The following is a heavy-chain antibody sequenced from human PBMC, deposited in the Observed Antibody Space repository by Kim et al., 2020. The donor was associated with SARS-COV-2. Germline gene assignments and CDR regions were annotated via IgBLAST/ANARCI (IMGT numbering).Heavy chain of an antibody. CDR1: GGTFSSYA. Sequence: SVKVSCKASGGTFSSYAISWVRQAPGQGLEWMGGIIPIFGTANYAQKFQGRVTITADESTSTAYMELSSLRSEDTAVYYCARDRTAMVYWYFDLWGRGTLVTVSS. CDR2: IIPIFGTA. CDR3: ARDRTAMVYWYFDL. D-gene: IGHD5-18*01. V-gene: IGHV1-69*13. J-gene: IGHJ2*01.